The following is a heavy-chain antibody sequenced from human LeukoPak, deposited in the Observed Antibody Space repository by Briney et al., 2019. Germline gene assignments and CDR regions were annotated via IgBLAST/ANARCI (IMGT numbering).Heavy chain of an antibody. J-gene: IGHJ4*02. V-gene: IGHV1-69*13. D-gene: IGHD3-22*01. CDR3: ARGQDYYDSSGYYYYGFFFDY. CDR1: GGTFSSYA. Sequence: ASVKVSCKASGGTFSSYAISWVRQAPGQGLEWMGGIIPIFGTANYAQKFQGRVTITADESTSTAYMELSRLRSEDTAVYYCARGQDYYDSSGYYYYGFFFDYWGQGTLVTVSS. CDR2: IIPIFGTA.